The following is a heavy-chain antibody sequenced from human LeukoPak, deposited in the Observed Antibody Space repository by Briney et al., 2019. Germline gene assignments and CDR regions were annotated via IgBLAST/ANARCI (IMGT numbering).Heavy chain of an antibody. V-gene: IGHV3-21*01. Sequence: GGSLRLSCAASGFTFSSYSMTWVRQAPGKGLEWVSSISSSSSYIYYADSVKGRFTISRDNAKNSLYLQMNSLRAEDTAVYYCVRESDYYDSSGYYNWFDPWGQGTLVTVSS. D-gene: IGHD3-22*01. CDR3: VRESDYYDSSGYYNWFDP. CDR2: ISSSSSYI. J-gene: IGHJ5*02. CDR1: GFTFSSYS.